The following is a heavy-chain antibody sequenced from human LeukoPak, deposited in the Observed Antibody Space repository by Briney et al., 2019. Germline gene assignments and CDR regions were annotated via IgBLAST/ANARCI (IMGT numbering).Heavy chain of an antibody. CDR3: ARDQIVVVPAARGFQH. Sequence: ASVKVSCKASGYTFTSYAMHWVRQAPGQRLEWMGWINVGNGNTKYSQKFQGRVTITRDTSASTAYMELSSLRSEDTAVYYCARDQIVVVPAARGFQHWGQGTLVTVSS. V-gene: IGHV1-3*01. CDR2: INVGNGNT. D-gene: IGHD2-2*01. J-gene: IGHJ1*01. CDR1: GYTFTSYA.